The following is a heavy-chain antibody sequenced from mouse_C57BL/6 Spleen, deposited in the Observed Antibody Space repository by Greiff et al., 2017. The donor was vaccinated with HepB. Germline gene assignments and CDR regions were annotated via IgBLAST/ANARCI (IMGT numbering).Heavy chain of an antibody. CDR3: ASTVVANWYFDV. CDR1: GFTFSSYG. V-gene: IGHV5-6*01. Sequence: EVMLVESGGDLVKPGGSLKLSCAASGFTFSSYGMSWVRQTPDKRLEWVATISSGGSYTYYPDSVKGRFTISRDNAKNTLYLQMSSLKSEDTAMYYCASTVVANWYFDVWGTGTTVTVSS. CDR2: ISSGGSYT. J-gene: IGHJ1*03. D-gene: IGHD1-1*01.